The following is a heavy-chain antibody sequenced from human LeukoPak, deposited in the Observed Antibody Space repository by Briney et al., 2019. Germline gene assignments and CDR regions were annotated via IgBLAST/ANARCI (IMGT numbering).Heavy chain of an antibody. CDR3: ARGNSSSWYYPEYFQH. Sequence: ASVKVSCKASGYTFTSYYMHWVRQAPGQGLEWMGIINPSGGSTSYAQKFQGRVTMTRDTSTSTVYMELGSLRSEDTAVYYCARGNSSSWYYPEYFQHWGQGTLVTVSS. V-gene: IGHV1-46*01. J-gene: IGHJ1*01. CDR2: INPSGGST. CDR1: GYTFTSYY. D-gene: IGHD6-13*01.